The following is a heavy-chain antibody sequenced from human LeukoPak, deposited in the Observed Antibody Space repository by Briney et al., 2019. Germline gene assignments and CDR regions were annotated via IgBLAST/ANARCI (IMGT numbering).Heavy chain of an antibody. CDR1: GFTFGTSA. V-gene: IGHV3-23*01. CDR3: TKRGAYYVDY. CDR2: ITSGDGSP. D-gene: IGHD3-16*01. J-gene: IGHJ4*02. Sequence: GGSLRLSCAASGFTFGTSAMSWVRQTPEKGLEWVSTITSGDGSPYYADSVKGRFTISRDNSNNMLYLQMNSLRAEDTAVYYCTKRGAYYVDYWGRGIPVTVSS.